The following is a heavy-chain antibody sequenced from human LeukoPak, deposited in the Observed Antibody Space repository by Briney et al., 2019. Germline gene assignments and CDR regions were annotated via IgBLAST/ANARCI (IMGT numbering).Heavy chain of an antibody. D-gene: IGHD2-2*01. CDR2: ISWNSNSI. CDR3: ASLSSTSCSS. CDR1: GFTFDDYA. J-gene: IGHJ4*02. V-gene: IGHV3-9*01. Sequence: GGSLRLSCAASGFTFDDYAMHWVRQAPGEGLKWVSGISWNSNSIDYVDSVKGRFTISRDNAKNSLYLQMNSLRAEDTAVYYCASLSSTSCSSWGQGTLVTVSS.